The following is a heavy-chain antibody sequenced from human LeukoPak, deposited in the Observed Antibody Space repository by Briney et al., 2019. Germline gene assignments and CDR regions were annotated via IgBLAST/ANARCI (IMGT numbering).Heavy chain of an antibody. J-gene: IGHJ5*02. CDR1: GASINTSNFY. D-gene: IGHD1-1*01. Sequence: SETLSVTCTVSGASINTSNFYWGWIRQPPGKGLESIGSISHTGSTYCNPSLNSRVTISVDTSKNQFSLKLSSVTAADTAAYYCARQGTSTRGGYWLDPWGQGILVTVSS. CDR2: ISHTGST. CDR3: ARQGTSTRGGYWLDP. V-gene: IGHV4-39*01.